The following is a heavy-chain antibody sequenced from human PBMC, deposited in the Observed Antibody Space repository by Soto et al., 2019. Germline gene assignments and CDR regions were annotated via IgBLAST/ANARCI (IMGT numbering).Heavy chain of an antibody. J-gene: IGHJ3*02. CDR1: GGSISSYY. V-gene: IGHV4-59*01. CDR3: ARDTRLSKLARQEYSSSWSPYAFDI. D-gene: IGHD6-13*01. Sequence: SETLSLTCTVSGGSISSYYWSWIRQPPGKGLEWIGYIYYSGSTNYNPSLKSRVTISVDTSKNQFSLKLSSVTAADTAVYYCARDTRLSKLARQEYSSSWSPYAFDIWGQGTMVTVSS. CDR2: IYYSGST.